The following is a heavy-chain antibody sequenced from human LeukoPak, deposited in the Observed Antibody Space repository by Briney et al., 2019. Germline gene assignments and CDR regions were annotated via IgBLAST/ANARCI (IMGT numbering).Heavy chain of an antibody. CDR1: GYIFTRYG. Sequence: GASVKVSFKASGYIFTRYGXXXXXXAXXXGLXWMGLISSYNANTNYAXKLQGSVTITXXXXTXTAYMELRSLRSDDTAFYYCARDFIYGGRLFDYWGQGTLVTVSS. J-gene: IGHJ4*02. V-gene: IGHV1-18*01. CDR2: ISSYNANT. D-gene: IGHD4/OR15-4a*01. CDR3: ARDFIYGGRLFDY.